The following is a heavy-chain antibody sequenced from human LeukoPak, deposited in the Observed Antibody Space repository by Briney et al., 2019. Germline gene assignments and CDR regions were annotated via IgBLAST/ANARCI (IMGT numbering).Heavy chain of an antibody. V-gene: IGHV3-23*01. CDR3: AKDGPMVRGVISPTLYYFDY. J-gene: IGHJ4*02. Sequence: GGSLRLSCAASGFTFSSYAMSWVRQAPGKGLEWVSVISGSGDNTYYADSVKGRLTISRDNSKNTLYLQMNSLRAEDTAVYYCAKDGPMVRGVISPTLYYFDYWGQGTLVTVSS. CDR1: GFTFSSYA. CDR2: ISGSGDNT. D-gene: IGHD3-10*01.